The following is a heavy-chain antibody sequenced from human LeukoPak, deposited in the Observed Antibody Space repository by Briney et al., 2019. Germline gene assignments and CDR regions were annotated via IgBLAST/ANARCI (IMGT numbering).Heavy chain of an antibody. V-gene: IGHV4-34*01. CDR1: GGSFSGYY. CDR3: ARKGRQQLST. Sequence: PSETLPLTCAVYGGSFSGYYWSWIRQPPGKGLEWIGEINHSGSTNYNPSLKRRVTISVDTSKNQFSLKLSSVTAADTAVYYCARKGRQQLSTWGQGTLVTVSS. D-gene: IGHD6-13*01. CDR2: INHSGST. J-gene: IGHJ5*02.